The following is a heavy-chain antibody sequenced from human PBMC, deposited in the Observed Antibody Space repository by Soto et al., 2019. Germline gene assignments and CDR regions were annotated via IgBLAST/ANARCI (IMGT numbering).Heavy chain of an antibody. CDR3: ARGPYTYYDFWSGYYF. D-gene: IGHD3-3*01. J-gene: IGHJ4*02. CDR1: GGSFSGYY. CDR2: INHSGST. Sequence: PSETLSLTCAVYGGSFSGYYWSWIRQPPGKGLEWIGEINHSGSTNYNPSLKSRVTISVDTSKNQFSLKLSSVTAADTAVYYCARGPYTYYDFWSGYYFWGQGTLVTVSS. V-gene: IGHV4-34*01.